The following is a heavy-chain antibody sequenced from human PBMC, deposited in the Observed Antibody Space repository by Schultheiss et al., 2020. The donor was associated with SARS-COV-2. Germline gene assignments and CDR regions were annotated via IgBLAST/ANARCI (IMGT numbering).Heavy chain of an antibody. CDR2: IWYDGSNK. CDR1: GFTFSSYG. Sequence: GGSLRLSCAASGFTFSSYGMHWVRQAPGKGLEWVAVIWYDGSNKYYADSVKGRFTISRDNSKNTLYLQMNSLRAEDTAVYYCARDPEPYSSGWYYFDYWGQGTLVTVSS. J-gene: IGHJ4*02. D-gene: IGHD6-19*01. V-gene: IGHV3-33*01. CDR3: ARDPEPYSSGWYYFDY.